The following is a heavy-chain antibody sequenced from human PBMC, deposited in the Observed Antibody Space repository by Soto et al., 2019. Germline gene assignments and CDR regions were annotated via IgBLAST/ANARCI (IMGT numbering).Heavy chain of an antibody. Sequence: EVQLLESGGGLVQPGGSLRLSCAASGFTFSSYAMSWVRQAPGKGLEWVSAISGSGGSTYYADSVKGRFTISRDNSKNTLYLQMNSLRAEDTAVYYCAKDPPITMVRGVPEKIYFIQPYWGQGTLVTVSS. CDR1: GFTFSSYA. CDR3: AKDPPITMVRGVPEKIYFIQPY. J-gene: IGHJ4*02. V-gene: IGHV3-23*01. D-gene: IGHD3-10*01. CDR2: ISGSGGST.